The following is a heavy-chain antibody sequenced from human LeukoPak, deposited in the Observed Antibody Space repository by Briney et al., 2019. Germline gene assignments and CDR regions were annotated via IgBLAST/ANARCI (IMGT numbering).Heavy chain of an antibody. CDR3: ARDGDSYYYDSSGYDY. D-gene: IGHD3-22*01. Sequence: SETLSLTCTVPGGSISSYYWSWFRQPAGKGLEWIGRSYTSGSTNYNPSLKSRVTISVDKSKNQFSLKLSSVTAADTAVYYCARDGDSYYYDSSGYDYWGQGTLVTVSS. V-gene: IGHV4-4*07. J-gene: IGHJ4*02. CDR1: GGSISSYY. CDR2: SYTSGST.